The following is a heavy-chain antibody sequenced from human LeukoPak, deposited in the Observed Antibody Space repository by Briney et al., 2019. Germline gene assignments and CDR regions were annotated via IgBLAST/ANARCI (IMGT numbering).Heavy chain of an antibody. CDR2: IYTTGNT. CDR3: ARGIGTINFDY. J-gene: IGHJ4*02. D-gene: IGHD1-7*01. Sequence: SETLSLTCSVSGGSMSSYYWSWIRQPAGKGLEWIGRIYTTGNTNYNPSLKSRVTISVDTPKNQFSLKLDSVTAADTAVYYCARGIGTINFDYWGQGVLVTVSS. V-gene: IGHV4-4*07. CDR1: GGSMSSYY.